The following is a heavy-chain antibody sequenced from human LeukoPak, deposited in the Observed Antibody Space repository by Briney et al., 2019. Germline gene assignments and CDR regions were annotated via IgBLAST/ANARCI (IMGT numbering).Heavy chain of an antibody. CDR3: ARHVRKRGIAVAGTPGWFDP. CDR2: ISGSGVI. Sequence: SETLSLTCTVSGGPITTYYLSWIRQSAGMGLEWIGRISGSGVITYNPSLKSRVILSLDTSNNHFSLKLSSVTAADTAVYYCARHVRKRGIAVAGTPGWFDPWGQGTLVTVSS. D-gene: IGHD6-19*01. CDR1: GGPITTYY. J-gene: IGHJ5*02. V-gene: IGHV4-4*07.